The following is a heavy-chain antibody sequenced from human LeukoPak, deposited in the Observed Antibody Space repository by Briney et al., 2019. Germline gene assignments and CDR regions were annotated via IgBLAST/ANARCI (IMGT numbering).Heavy chain of an antibody. V-gene: IGHV1-69*02. CDR3: ARGCSDSRCYFAY. D-gene: IGHD2-15*01. CDR1: GGTFSSYT. Sequence: SVKVSCKASGGTFSSYTISWVRQAPGQGLEWMGRIIPILGIANYAQKFQGRVTVTADKSTSTAYMELSSLRSEDTAVYYCARGCSDSRCYFAYWGQGTLVTVSS. J-gene: IGHJ4*02. CDR2: IIPILGIA.